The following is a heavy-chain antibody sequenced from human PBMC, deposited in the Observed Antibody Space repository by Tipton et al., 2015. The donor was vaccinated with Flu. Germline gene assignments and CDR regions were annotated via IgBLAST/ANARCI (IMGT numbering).Heavy chain of an antibody. V-gene: IGHV4-38-2*02. Sequence: TLSLTCAVSGDSFSNDYFWGWIRQPPGKGLEWIATIHRSGTTYYNPSLKGRVTISVDTSKKQFSLQLTSVTAADTAVYYCARDPSLGMPDYFDSWGQGTLVTASS. CDR1: GDSFSNDYF. CDR3: ARDPSLGMPDYFDS. D-gene: IGHD2-2*01. J-gene: IGHJ4*02. CDR2: IHRSGTT.